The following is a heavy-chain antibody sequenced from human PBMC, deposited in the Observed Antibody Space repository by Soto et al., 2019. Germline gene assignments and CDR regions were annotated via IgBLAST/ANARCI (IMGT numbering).Heavy chain of an antibody. CDR2: IRRHTSVT. V-gene: IGHV3-48*01. D-gene: IGHD3-22*01. CDR3: RKVADSGDYTVER. Sequence: EVPLVESGGMLVQPGGSLRLSCAASGLTLSTSSMNWVRQAPGKGLEWISYIRRHTSVTAYADSVKGRFTISRDSAKSALCVQMDSLRVEERAVYYCRKVADSGDYTVERWGQGTLVTVSS. J-gene: IGHJ4*02. CDR1: GLTLSTSS.